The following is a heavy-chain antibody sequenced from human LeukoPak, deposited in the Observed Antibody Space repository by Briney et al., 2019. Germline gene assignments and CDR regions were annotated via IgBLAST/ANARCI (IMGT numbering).Heavy chain of an antibody. J-gene: IGHJ6*04. CDR3: ARDFTAHYYYYGMDV. V-gene: IGHV3-48*03. Sequence: GGSLRPSCAASGFTFSNYEMNWVRQAPGKGLEWVSYISSSGSTIYYADSVKGRFTISRDNAKNSLYLQMNSLRAEDTAVYYCARDFTAHYYYYGMDVWGKGTTVTVSS. CDR1: GFTFSNYE. D-gene: IGHD5-18*01. CDR2: ISSSGSTI.